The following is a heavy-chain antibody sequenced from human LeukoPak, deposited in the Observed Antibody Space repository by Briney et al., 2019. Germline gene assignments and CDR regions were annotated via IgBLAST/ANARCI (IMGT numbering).Heavy chain of an antibody. Sequence: SETLSLTCTVSGGSITSNSYYWGWIRQPPGKGLEWIGSITYSVSTYYNPSLKRRVTISIDTSKNQFSLKLSSVTAADTAVYYCARERREQLLPPYTRSVTYFDYWGQGTLVTVSS. V-gene: IGHV4-39*07. CDR2: ITYSVST. D-gene: IGHD2-2*01. J-gene: IGHJ4*02. CDR1: GGSITSNSYY. CDR3: ARERREQLLPPYTRSVTYFDY.